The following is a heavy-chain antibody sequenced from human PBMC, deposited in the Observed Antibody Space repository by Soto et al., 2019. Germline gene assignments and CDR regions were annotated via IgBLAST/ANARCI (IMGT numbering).Heavy chain of an antibody. CDR2: LSQSGGT. Sequence: SETLSLTCDVSGYSISNIICWGCIRRPPGKGLEWIGSLSQSGGTYRNPSLRSRVTISVDRSKNHFSLQLRSVTAADTAVYYCAAGTLPGTRFYGMDVWGPGTTVTVSS. D-gene: IGHD1-7*01. CDR1: GYSISNIIC. J-gene: IGHJ6*02. CDR3: AAGTLPGTRFYGMDV. V-gene: IGHV4-38-2*01.